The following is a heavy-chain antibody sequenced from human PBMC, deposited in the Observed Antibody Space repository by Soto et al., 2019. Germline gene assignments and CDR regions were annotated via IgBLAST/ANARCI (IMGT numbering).Heavy chain of an antibody. CDR2: VYYAGAT. D-gene: IGHD3-16*01. J-gene: IGHJ6*01. Sequence: SETLSVTCTFSGASLNSSYWCWIRQPPGKGPEWIGYVYYAGATNYNPSLESRVTISPDTSRNQFSLNLRSVTAADTAVYYCARVMGDWGTYYYYYGMDVWGQGTTVTVSS. CDR3: ARVMGDWGTYYYYYGMDV. CDR1: GASLNSSY. V-gene: IGHV4-59*01.